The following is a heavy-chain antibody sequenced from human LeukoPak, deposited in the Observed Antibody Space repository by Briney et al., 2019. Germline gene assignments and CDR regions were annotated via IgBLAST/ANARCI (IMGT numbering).Heavy chain of an antibody. Sequence: GGSLGLSCVASGFTFSSYWMHWVRQAPGKGLVWVSRINSDGSSTSYADSVKGRFTISRDNAKNTLYLQMSSLRAEDTAVYYCARDPGQQWFDFFDYWGQGTLVTVSS. CDR2: INSDGSST. CDR1: GFTFSSYW. V-gene: IGHV3-74*01. J-gene: IGHJ4*02. CDR3: ARDPGQQWFDFFDY. D-gene: IGHD6-19*01.